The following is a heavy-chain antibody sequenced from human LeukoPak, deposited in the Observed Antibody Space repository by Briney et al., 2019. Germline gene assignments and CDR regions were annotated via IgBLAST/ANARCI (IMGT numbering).Heavy chain of an antibody. CDR3: AKDRWRTNRYFDY. Sequence: PGGSLRLSCAASGFTFSSYGMHWVRQATGKGLEWVAFIRYDGSNKYYADSVKGRFTISRDNSKNTLYLQMNSLRAEDTAVYYCAKDRWRTNRYFDYWGQGTLVTVSS. D-gene: IGHD2-8*01. V-gene: IGHV3-30*02. CDR2: IRYDGSNK. CDR1: GFTFSSYG. J-gene: IGHJ4*02.